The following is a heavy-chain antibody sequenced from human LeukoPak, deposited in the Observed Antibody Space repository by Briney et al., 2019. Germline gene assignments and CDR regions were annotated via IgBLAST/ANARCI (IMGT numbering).Heavy chain of an antibody. CDR1: GGSILNINYY. J-gene: IGHJ4*02. D-gene: IGHD1-1*01. CDR2: IYYSGST. V-gene: IGHV4-39*01. CDR3: AGASWPTYYSDY. Sequence: SETLSLTCSVSGGSILNINYYWGWIRQPPGKGLEWIGSIYYSGSTYYNPSLKSRVIISVDTSNNQFSLKLSSVTAADTAVYYCAGASWPTYYSDYWGQGPLVTVSS.